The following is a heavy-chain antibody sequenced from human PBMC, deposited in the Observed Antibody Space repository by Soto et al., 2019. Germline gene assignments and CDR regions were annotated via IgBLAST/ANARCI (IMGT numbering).Heavy chain of an antibody. CDR1: GFIFSSYA. J-gene: IGHJ4*02. D-gene: IGHD5-18*01. V-gene: IGHV3-23*01. Sequence: EVQLLESGGGLVQPGGSLRLSCAASGFIFSSYAMSWVRQAPGKGLEWVAAISGSGRSAHYADSVKGRFTISRDNSKNTLHLQMNSLRAEDTAVYFCAKDFSEYSYGLGTDFWGQGTLVTVSS. CDR3: AKDFSEYSYGLGTDF. CDR2: ISGSGRSA.